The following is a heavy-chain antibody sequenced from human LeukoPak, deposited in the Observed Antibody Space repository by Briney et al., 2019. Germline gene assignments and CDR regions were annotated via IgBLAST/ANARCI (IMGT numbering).Heavy chain of an antibody. CDR2: FFSSGGT. V-gene: IGHV4-61*02. J-gene: IGHJ4*02. CDR1: GGSVTSGRFY. CDR3: ARESGYGDYDFDY. D-gene: IGHD4-17*01. Sequence: SETLSLTCTVSGGSVTSGRFYWSWIRQPAGKGLEWIGRFFSSGGTNYNPSLKSRVTISVDTSKNQFSLRLSSVTAADTAVYYCARESGYGDYDFDYWGQGTLVTVSS.